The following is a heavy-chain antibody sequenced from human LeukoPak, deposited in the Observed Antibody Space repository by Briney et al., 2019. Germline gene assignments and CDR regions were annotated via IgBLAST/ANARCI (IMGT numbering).Heavy chain of an antibody. CDR1: GYRFTDYY. J-gene: IGHJ4*02. D-gene: IGHD2-2*01. CDR2: INPNNGGT. Sequence: ASVKVSCKASGYRFTDYYVHWVRQAPGQGLEWMGWINPNNGGTNYAQKFHGRVTMTRDTSITTAYMELNRLTSDDTAVNYCARELGFCSSTSCPLYHYWGQGTLVTVSS. V-gene: IGHV1-2*02. CDR3: ARELGFCSSTSCPLYHY.